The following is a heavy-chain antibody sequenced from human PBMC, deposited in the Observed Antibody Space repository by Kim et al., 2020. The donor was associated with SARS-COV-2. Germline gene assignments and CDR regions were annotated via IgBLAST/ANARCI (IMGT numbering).Heavy chain of an antibody. CDR1: GVSISSYY. Sequence: SETLSLTCTVSGVSISSYYWSWIRQPPGKGLEWIGYIYYSGSTNYNPSLKSRVTISVDKTKNQLSLKLSSVTAADTAGYYCARHGGRFPWGQGTLVTV. D-gene: IGHD2-15*01. V-gene: IGHV4-59*08. J-gene: IGHJ1*01. CDR2: IYYSGST. CDR3: ARHGGRFP.